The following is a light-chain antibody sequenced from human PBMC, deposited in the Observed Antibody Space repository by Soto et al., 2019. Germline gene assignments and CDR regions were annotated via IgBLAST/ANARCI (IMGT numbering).Light chain of an antibody. CDR3: QQRSNWPVT. CDR1: QSVSSY. V-gene: IGKV3-11*01. Sequence: DIVLTQSPATLSLSPGERATLSCRASQSVSSYLAWYQQKPGQAPRLLIYDASSRATGIPARFSGSGSGTDFTLTISSLEPEDFAVYCCQQRSNWPVTFGQGTRVEIK. CDR2: DAS. J-gene: IGKJ1*01.